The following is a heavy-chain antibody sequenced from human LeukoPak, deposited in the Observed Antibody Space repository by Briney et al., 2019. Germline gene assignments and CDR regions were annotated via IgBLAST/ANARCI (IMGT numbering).Heavy chain of an antibody. V-gene: IGHV3-21*06. Sequence: GGSLRLSCAASGFTFSTYGMSWVRQAPGKGLEWVSSTTTTSTNKYYADSGKGRLTISRDNAKSSLYLQMNSLRVEDAAVYYCASYSIPGAYVWGQGTTVTVSS. CDR3: ASYSIPGAYV. D-gene: IGHD4-11*01. J-gene: IGHJ6*02. CDR2: TTTTSTNK. CDR1: GFTFSTYG.